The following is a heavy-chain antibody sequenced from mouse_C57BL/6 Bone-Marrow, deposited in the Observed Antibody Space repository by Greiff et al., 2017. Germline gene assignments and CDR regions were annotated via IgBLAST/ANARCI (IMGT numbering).Heavy chain of an antibody. D-gene: IGHD1-1*01. CDR2: INPSSGYT. J-gene: IGHJ2*01. Sequence: VQLQQSGAELARPGASVKMSCTASGYTFTSYTMHWVKQRPGQGLEWIGYINPSSGYTKYNQKFKDKATLTADKSSSAAYMQLSSLTSEDSAVYYSSRTTTVVPYYFDYWGQGTALTVSS. V-gene: IGHV1-4*01. CDR3: SRTTTVVPYYFDY. CDR1: GYTFTSYT.